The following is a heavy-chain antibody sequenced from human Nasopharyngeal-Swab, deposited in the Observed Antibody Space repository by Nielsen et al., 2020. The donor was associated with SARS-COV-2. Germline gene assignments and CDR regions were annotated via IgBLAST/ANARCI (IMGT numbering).Heavy chain of an antibody. CDR3: ARGFDP. CDR2: ITWNSGSM. V-gene: IGHV3-9*01. J-gene: IGHJ5*02. Sequence: GGSLRLSCAASGFTFDDYAMHWVRQAPGEGLEWVSGITWNSGSMGYADSVKGRFTISRDNAKNSLYLQMNSLRPEDTALYYCARGFDPWGQGTLVTVSS. CDR1: GFTFDDYA.